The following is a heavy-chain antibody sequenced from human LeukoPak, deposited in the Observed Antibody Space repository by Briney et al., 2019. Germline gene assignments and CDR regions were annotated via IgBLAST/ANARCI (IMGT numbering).Heavy chain of an antibody. CDR1: GFTFSSYG. D-gene: IGHD6-13*01. CDR2: IWYDGSNK. CDR3: ARDTSIAAATSGFDP. J-gene: IGHJ5*02. V-gene: IGHV3-33*01. Sequence: GGSLRLSCAASGFTFSSYGMHWVRQAPGKGLEWVAVIWYDGSNKYYADSVKGRFTISRDNSKNTLYLQMNSLRAEDTAVYYCARDTSIAAATSGFDPWGQGTLVTVSS.